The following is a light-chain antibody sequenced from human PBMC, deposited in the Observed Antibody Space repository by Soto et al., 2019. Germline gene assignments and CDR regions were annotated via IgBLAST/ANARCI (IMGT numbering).Light chain of an antibody. CDR2: GAS. CDR3: QQYGSSPPIT. CDR1: QSVSSNY. J-gene: IGKJ5*01. Sequence: EIVLTQSPGTLSLSPGERATLSYRASQSVSSNYLAWYQQKPGQAPRLLIYGASNRATGIPDRFSGSGSGTDFTLTISRLEPEDFAVYYCQQYGSSPPITFGQGTRLEIK. V-gene: IGKV3-20*01.